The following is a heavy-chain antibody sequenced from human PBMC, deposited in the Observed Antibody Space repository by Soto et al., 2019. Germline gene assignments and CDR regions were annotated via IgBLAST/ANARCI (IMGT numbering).Heavy chain of an antibody. D-gene: IGHD3-22*01. J-gene: IGHJ5*02. CDR3: ARVGSGYSYSWFDP. Sequence: GASVKVSCKASGGTFSSYAISWVRQAPGQGLEWMGGIIPIFGTANYAQKFQGRVTITADESTSTAYMELSSLRSEDTAVYYCARVGSGYSYSWFDPWGQGTLVTVSS. CDR1: GGTFSSYA. CDR2: IIPIFGTA. V-gene: IGHV1-69*13.